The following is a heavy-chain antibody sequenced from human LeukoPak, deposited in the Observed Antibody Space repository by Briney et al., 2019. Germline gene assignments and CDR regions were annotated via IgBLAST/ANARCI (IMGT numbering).Heavy chain of an antibody. Sequence: SETLSLTCTVSGGSISSYYWSWIRQPPGKGLEWIGYIYYSGSTNYNPSLKSRVTISVDTSKNQFSLKLSSVTAADTAVYYCARHKYYDFWSGYNWLDPWGQGTLVTVSS. D-gene: IGHD3-3*01. V-gene: IGHV4-59*08. CDR1: GGSISSYY. CDR2: IYYSGST. J-gene: IGHJ5*02. CDR3: ARHKYYDFWSGYNWLDP.